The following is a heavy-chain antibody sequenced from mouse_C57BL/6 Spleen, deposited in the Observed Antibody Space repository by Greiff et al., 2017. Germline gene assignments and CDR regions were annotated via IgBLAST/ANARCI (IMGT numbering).Heavy chain of an antibody. CDR3: AREEDTVFDF. D-gene: IGHD1-1*01. V-gene: IGHV1-72*01. CDR1: GYTFTRYW. J-gene: IGHJ1*03. Sequence: QVQLQQPGAELVKPGASVKLSCKASGYTFTRYWMHWVKQRPGRGLEWIVRIDPNCGGTKYNVKFVSKATLTVDKASSRAYMQLSSLTSEDSAVYDCAREEDTVFDFWVTGTTRTVSS. CDR2: IDPNCGGT.